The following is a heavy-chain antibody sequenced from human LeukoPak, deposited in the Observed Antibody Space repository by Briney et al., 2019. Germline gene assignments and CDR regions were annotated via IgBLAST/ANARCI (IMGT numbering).Heavy chain of an antibody. Sequence: SETLSLTRTVSGGSISSGSYYWSWIRQPPGKGLEWIGSIYYSGSTYYNPSLKSRVTMSVDTSKKQFSLKLSSVTAADTAVYYCARTTDSSSWYLFYYWGQGTLVTVSS. D-gene: IGHD6-13*01. CDR3: ARTTDSSSWYLFYY. CDR1: GGSISSGSYY. J-gene: IGHJ4*02. V-gene: IGHV4-39*01. CDR2: IYYSGST.